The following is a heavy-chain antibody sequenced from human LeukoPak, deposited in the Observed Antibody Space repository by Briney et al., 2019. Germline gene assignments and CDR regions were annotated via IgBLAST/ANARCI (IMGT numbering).Heavy chain of an antibody. V-gene: IGHV4-59*12. Sequence: PSETLSLTCAVYGGSFSGYYWSWIRQPPGKGLEWIGFIYYSGTTNYNPSLESRVTISLDTSKNQFSLKLSSVTAADTAVYYCARGVSARFDPWGQGTLVTVSS. CDR1: GGSFSGYY. CDR3: ARGVSARFDP. J-gene: IGHJ5*02. CDR2: IYYSGTT.